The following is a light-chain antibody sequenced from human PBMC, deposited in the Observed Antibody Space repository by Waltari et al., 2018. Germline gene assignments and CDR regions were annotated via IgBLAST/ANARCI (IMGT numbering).Light chain of an antibody. Sequence: DIQMTQSPSSLSASVGDRVTITCRASQRISNYLNWYQQKPRKAPRLLIYAASSLQSGVPSRFSGSGSGTEFTLTVTSLQPDDVATYFCQQYSSELYTFGQGTKLEI. J-gene: IGKJ2*01. CDR3: QQYSSELYT. CDR2: AAS. CDR1: QRISNY. V-gene: IGKV1-39*01.